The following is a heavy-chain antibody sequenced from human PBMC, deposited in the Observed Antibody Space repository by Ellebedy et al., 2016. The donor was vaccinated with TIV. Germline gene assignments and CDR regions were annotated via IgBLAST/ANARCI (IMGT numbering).Heavy chain of an antibody. D-gene: IGHD2-2*01. CDR1: GFTFSDYY. J-gene: IGHJ5*02. Sequence: GGSLRLSCAASGFTFSDYYMIWIRQAPGKGLEWVSYISSIGSSIYYADSVKGRFTISRDNAKNSLSLQMNSLRAEDTAVYYCARDTRFIHDQHNWFDPWGQGTLVTVSS. V-gene: IGHV3-11*01. CDR2: ISSIGSSI. CDR3: ARDTRFIHDQHNWFDP.